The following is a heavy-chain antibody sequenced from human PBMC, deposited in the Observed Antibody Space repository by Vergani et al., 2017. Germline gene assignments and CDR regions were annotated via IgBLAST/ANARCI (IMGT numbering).Heavy chain of an antibody. V-gene: IGHV4-61*02. CDR1: GGSINTGAYY. D-gene: IGHD3-10*01. J-gene: IGHJ6*02. Sequence: QVQLQESGPRLVRPSQTLSLTCTVSGGSINTGAYYWSWIRQPAGKGLEWIGRVYTSGMTNYNPSLKSRVTILVDRSKSQLSLKLTSVTAGDTAVYFCAREHSYCYGAGSDDYNPYYYEGMDVWGPGTTVTVSS. CDR3: AREHSYCYGAGSDDYNPYYYEGMDV. CDR2: VYTSGMT.